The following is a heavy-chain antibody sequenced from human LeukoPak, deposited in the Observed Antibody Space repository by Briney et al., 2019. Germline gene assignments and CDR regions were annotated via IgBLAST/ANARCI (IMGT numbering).Heavy chain of an antibody. Sequence: GGSLRLSCAASGFTFDDYGMSWVRQAPGKGLEWVSGINWNGGSTGYADSVKGRFTISRDNAKNSLCLQMNSLRAEDTALYYCAREGRLGELSLYYFDYWGQGTLVTVSS. CDR1: GFTFDDYG. V-gene: IGHV3-20*04. J-gene: IGHJ4*02. CDR3: AREGRLGELSLYYFDY. D-gene: IGHD3-16*02. CDR2: INWNGGST.